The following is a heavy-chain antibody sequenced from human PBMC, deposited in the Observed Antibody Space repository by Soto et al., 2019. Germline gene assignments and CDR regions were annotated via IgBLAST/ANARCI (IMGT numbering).Heavy chain of an antibody. D-gene: IGHD2-2*01. V-gene: IGHV1-69*06. CDR1: GGTFSSYA. Sequence: GASVKVSCKASGGTFSSYAISWVRQAPGQGLEWMGGIIPIFGTANYAQKFQGRVTITADKSTSTAYMELSSLRSEDTAVYYCAWPSSTSCHLCETQLSWVDYYGMDVWGQGTTVTVSS. J-gene: IGHJ6*02. CDR2: IIPIFGTA. CDR3: AWPSSTSCHLCETQLSWVDYYGMDV.